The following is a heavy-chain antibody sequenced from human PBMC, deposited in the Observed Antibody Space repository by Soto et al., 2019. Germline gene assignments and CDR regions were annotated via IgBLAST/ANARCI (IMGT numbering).Heavy chain of an antibody. CDR2: ISGGGGNT. Sequence: EVPLSESGGGLVQPGGSLRLSCAASGFSFSTYAMSWVRQAPGKGLEWVSVISGGGGNTYYADSVKGLFTISRDNSKNTRYLQMNSLGAEDTALYYCAKGAGYSSGWYYFDYWGQGTLVTVSS. CDR3: AKGAGYSSGWYYFDY. J-gene: IGHJ4*02. V-gene: IGHV3-23*01. D-gene: IGHD6-19*01. CDR1: GFSFSTYA.